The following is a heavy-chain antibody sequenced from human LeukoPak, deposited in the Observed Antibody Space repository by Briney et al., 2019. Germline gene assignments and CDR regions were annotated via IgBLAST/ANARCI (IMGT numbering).Heavy chain of an antibody. CDR3: AREGKSYSGYDFYYYYYYMDV. Sequence: GGSLRLSRAASGFTFSSYSMNWVRQAPGKGLEWVSYISSSSSTIYYADSVKGRFTISRDNAKNSLYLQMNSLRAEDTAVYYCAREGKSYSGYDFYYYYYYMDVWGKGTTVTVSS. CDR2: ISSSSSTI. D-gene: IGHD5-12*01. V-gene: IGHV3-48*04. J-gene: IGHJ6*03. CDR1: GFTFSSYS.